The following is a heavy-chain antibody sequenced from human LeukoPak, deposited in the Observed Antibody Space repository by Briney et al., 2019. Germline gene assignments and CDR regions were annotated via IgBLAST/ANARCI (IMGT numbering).Heavy chain of an antibody. J-gene: IGHJ4*02. V-gene: IGHV4-30-4*08. CDR1: GGSISSGDYY. Sequence: PSETLSLTCTVSGGSISSGDYYWSWIRQPPGKGLEWIGYIYYSGSTYYNPSLKSRVTISVGTSKNQFSLKLSSVTAADTAVYYCARGSITMVRGVIIAKGYYFDYWGQGTLVTVS. D-gene: IGHD3-10*01. CDR2: IYYSGST. CDR3: ARGSITMVRGVIIAKGYYFDY.